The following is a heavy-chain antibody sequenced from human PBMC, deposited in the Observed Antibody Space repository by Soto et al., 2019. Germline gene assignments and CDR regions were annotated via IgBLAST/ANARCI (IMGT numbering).Heavy chain of an antibody. J-gene: IGHJ3*02. CDR3: ARHGLGSTSIDAFDI. CDR2: IYYSGST. D-gene: IGHD2-15*01. V-gene: IGHV4-59*08. Sequence: SETLSLTCTVSGGSISSYYWSWIRQPPGKGLEWIGYIYYSGSTNYNPSLKSRVTISVDTSKNQFSLKLSSVTAADTAVYYCARHGLGSTSIDAFDIWGQGTMVTVSS. CDR1: GGSISSYY.